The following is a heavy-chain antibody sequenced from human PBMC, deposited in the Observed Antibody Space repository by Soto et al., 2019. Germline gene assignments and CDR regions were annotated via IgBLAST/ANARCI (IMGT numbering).Heavy chain of an antibody. J-gene: IGHJ2*01. Sequence: EVQLLESGGGLVQPGGSLRLSCAASGFTFSAYAMGWVRQAPGKGLEWVSTIHGGGVATHYADSVKGQFTISRDDSKNTLYAQMNSLRDEDTAVYYCAKFEGQPLDYWYLDFWGRGTLVTVSS. V-gene: IGHV3-23*01. D-gene: IGHD1-1*01. CDR3: AKFEGQPLDYWYLDF. CDR2: IHGGGVAT. CDR1: GFTFSAYA.